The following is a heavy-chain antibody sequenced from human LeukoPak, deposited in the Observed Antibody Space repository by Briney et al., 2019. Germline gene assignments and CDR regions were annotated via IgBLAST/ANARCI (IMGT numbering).Heavy chain of an antibody. CDR3: ARIITIFGVPKDAFDI. D-gene: IGHD3-3*01. J-gene: IGHJ3*02. V-gene: IGHV4-59*01. CDR1: GGSISSYY. CDR2: IYYSGST. Sequence: SETLSLTCTVSGGSISSYYWSWIRQPPGKGLEWIGYIYYSGSTNYNPSLKSRVTISVDTSKNQFSLKLSSVTAADTAVYYCARIITIFGVPKDAFDIWGQGTMVTVSS.